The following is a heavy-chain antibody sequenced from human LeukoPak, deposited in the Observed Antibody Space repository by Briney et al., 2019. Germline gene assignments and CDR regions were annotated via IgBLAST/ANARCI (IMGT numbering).Heavy chain of an antibody. J-gene: IGHJ6*04. CDR3: AELGITMIGGV. D-gene: IGHD3-10*02. CDR2: ISSSSSYI. V-gene: IGHV3-21*01. Sequence: NTGGSLRLSCAASGFTFSSYSMNWVRQAPGKGREWVSSISSSSSYIYYADSVKGRFTISRDNAKNSLYLQMNSLRAEDTAVYYCAELGITMIGGVWGKGTTVTISS. CDR1: GFTFSSYS.